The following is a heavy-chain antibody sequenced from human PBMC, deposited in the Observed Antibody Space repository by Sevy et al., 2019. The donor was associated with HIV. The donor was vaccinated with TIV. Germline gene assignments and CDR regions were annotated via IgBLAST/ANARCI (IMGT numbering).Heavy chain of an antibody. CDR3: ANQPLTLISPPDY. CDR1: GDSISNSRYY. D-gene: IGHD2-2*01. Sequence: SETLSLTCTVSGDSISNSRYYWGWIRQPPGKGLEWIGSVYYSGSTYYNPSLKSRVTLSIDTSKNQFLLKVNSVTATDKAVYYCANQPLTLISPPDYWGQGTLVTVSS. J-gene: IGHJ4*02. CDR2: VYYSGST. V-gene: IGHV4-39*01.